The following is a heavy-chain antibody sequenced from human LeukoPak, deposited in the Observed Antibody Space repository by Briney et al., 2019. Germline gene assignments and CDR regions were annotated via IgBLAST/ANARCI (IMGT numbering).Heavy chain of an antibody. Sequence: SVKVSCKASGGTFSSYAISWVRQAPGQGLEWMGRIIPIFGTANYAQKFQGRVTITTDESTSTAYMELSSLRSEDTAVYYCASGGYCSRTSCYYYFDYWGQGTLVTVSS. CDR2: IIPIFGTA. CDR1: GGTFSSYA. CDR3: ASGGYCSRTSCYYYFDY. D-gene: IGHD2-2*01. V-gene: IGHV1-69*05. J-gene: IGHJ4*02.